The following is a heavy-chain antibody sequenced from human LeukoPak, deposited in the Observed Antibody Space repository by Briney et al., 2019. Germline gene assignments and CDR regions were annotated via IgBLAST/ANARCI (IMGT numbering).Heavy chain of an antibody. V-gene: IGHV3-33*01. CDR2: IWFDGKNE. Sequence: GGSLRLSCAASGFTFSSYGMHWVRQAPGKGLEWVADIWFDGKNEHFADSVKGRFTISRDNSRSTLYLQMNSLRPEDTAIYYCAREGYYGSGSPPSLYFDYWGQGTLVTVSS. J-gene: IGHJ4*02. D-gene: IGHD3-10*01. CDR1: GFTFSSYG. CDR3: AREGYYGSGSPPSLYFDY.